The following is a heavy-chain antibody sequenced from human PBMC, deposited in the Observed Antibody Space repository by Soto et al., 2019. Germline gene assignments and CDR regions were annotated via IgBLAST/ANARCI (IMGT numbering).Heavy chain of an antibody. CDR2: ISGSGGST. CDR1: VFTFSSYA. D-gene: IGHD3-10*01. CDR3: AKIPLLGYYYGSGSYFRDYYYGMDV. V-gene: IGHV3-23*01. J-gene: IGHJ6*02. Sequence: GGSLRLSCAASVFTFSSYAMSWVRPAPGKGLEWVSAISGSGGSTYYADSVKGRFTISRDNSKNTLYLQMNSLRAEDTAVYYCAKIPLLGYYYGSGSYFRDYYYGMDVWGQGTTVTVSS.